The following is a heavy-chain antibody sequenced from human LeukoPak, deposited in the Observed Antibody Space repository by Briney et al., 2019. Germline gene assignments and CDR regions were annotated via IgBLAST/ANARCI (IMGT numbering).Heavy chain of an antibody. CDR1: GFTVSSIF. CDR2: IYSGGST. J-gene: IGHJ4*02. D-gene: IGHD5-18*01. V-gene: IGHV3-53*01. CDR3: AREGRDTAGYFDY. Sequence: PGGSLRLSCAASGFTVSSIFMSWVRQAPGKGLEWVSVIYSGGSTYYADSVKGRFTISRDNSKNTLYLQMNSLRAEDTAVYYCAREGRDTAGYFDYWGQGSLVTDSS.